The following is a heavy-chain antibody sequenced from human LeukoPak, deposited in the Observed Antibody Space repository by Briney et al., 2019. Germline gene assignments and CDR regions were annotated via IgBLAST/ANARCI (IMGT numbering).Heavy chain of an antibody. CDR1: GGSISTYY. V-gene: IGHV4-59*08. CDR3: ARHYCSGASCYYFDY. CDR2: IYHTGAT. Sequence: SETLSLTCTVSGGSISTYYWSWIRQFPGKGLEWIGFIYHTGATNYNPSLKSRVTISVDTSKNQFSLRLNSVTAADTAVYYCARHYCSGASCYYFDYWGQGTLVTVSS. D-gene: IGHD2-15*01. J-gene: IGHJ4*02.